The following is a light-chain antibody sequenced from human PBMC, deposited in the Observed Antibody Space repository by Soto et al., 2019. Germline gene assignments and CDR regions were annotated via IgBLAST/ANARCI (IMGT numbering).Light chain of an antibody. J-gene: IGKJ3*01. V-gene: IGKV3-15*01. CDR1: QSVSST. CDR3: QQYNNWPDT. CDR2: GAS. Sequence: DIVMTQSPAPLSVSPGARATLSCRASQSVSSTLAWYQQKPGQAPRLLIYGASTRATGIPARFSGSGSGTEFTLTISSLQSEDFAVYYCQQYNNWPDTFGPGTKVDIK.